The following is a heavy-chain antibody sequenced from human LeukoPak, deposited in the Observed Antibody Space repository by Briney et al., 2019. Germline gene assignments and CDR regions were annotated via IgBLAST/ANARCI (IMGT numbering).Heavy chain of an antibody. CDR3: TKGSYGSGSYVDY. Sequence: GRSVRLSCAASGFTFDDYAMHWVRQAPGKGLEWVSGISWNSGYIGYEDSVKGRFTISRDNAKNSLYLQMNSLRAEDTALYYCTKGSYGSGSYVDYWGQGTLVTVSS. CDR1: GFTFDDYA. J-gene: IGHJ4*02. CDR2: ISWNSGYI. D-gene: IGHD3-10*01. V-gene: IGHV3-9*01.